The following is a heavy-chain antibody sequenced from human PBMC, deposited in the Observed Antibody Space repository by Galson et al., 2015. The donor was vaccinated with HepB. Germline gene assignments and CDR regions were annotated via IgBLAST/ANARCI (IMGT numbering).Heavy chain of an antibody. D-gene: IGHD1-26*01. CDR2: ISGGGTNT. Sequence: SLRLSCEASAFTFSSYAMTWVRQAPGKGLEWVSTISGGGTNTYYADSVKGRFSISRDNSKNTLYLQMNSLRAEDTAVYYCARHRYSSSYDAPLDYWGQGTLVSVSS. J-gene: IGHJ4*02. CDR3: ARHRYSSSYDAPLDY. V-gene: IGHV3-23*01. CDR1: AFTFSSYA.